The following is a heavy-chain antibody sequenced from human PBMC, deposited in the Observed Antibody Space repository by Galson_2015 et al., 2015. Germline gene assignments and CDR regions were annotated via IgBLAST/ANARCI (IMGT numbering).Heavy chain of an antibody. CDR1: GFTFSSYG. CDR2: IWYDGSNK. Sequence: SLRLSCAASGFTFSSYGMHWVRQAPGKGLEWVAVIWYDGSNKYYADSVKGRFTISRDNSKNTLYLQMNSLRAEDTAVYYCARDHIVVVPAAPAYYYYYMDVWGKGTTVTVSS. V-gene: IGHV3-33*01. J-gene: IGHJ6*03. CDR3: ARDHIVVVPAAPAYYYYYMDV. D-gene: IGHD2-2*01.